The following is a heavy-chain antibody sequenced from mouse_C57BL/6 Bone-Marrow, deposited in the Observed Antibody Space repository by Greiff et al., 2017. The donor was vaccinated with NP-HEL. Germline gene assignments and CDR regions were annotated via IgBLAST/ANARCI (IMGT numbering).Heavy chain of an antibody. J-gene: IGHJ4*01. CDR1: GYTFTSYW. CDR3: ARDGRHYRTGYAMDY. CDR2: LYPGSGST. D-gene: IGHD5-5*01. V-gene: IGHV1-55*01. Sequence: QVQLQQPGAELVKPGASVKMSCKASGYTFTSYWITWVKQRPGQGLEWIGDLYPGSGSTNYNEKFKSKATLTVDTSSSTAYMQLSSLTSEDSAVYYCARDGRHYRTGYAMDYWGQGTSVTVSS.